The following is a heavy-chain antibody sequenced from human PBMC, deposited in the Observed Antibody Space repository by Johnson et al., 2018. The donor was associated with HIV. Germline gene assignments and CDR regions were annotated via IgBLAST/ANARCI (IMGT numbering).Heavy chain of an antibody. J-gene: IGHJ3*02. D-gene: IGHD1-7*01. Sequence: EVQVVESGGRVVRPGGSLRLSCAASGFTFSSYWMSWVRQAPGKGLEWVANIKQDGSEKYYVDFVKGRFTISRDNDKNSLYLQMNSRRAGDTAVYYCARSATGTTADAFDIWGQGTMVTVSS. CDR1: GFTFSSYW. V-gene: IGHV3-7*01. CDR3: ARSATGTTADAFDI. CDR2: IKQDGSEK.